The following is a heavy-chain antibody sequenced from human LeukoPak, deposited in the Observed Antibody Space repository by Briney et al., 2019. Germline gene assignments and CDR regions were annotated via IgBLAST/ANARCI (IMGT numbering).Heavy chain of an antibody. J-gene: IGHJ4*02. V-gene: IGHV3-21*01. CDR3: ARDPRSLNYYGSGPVDY. CDR1: GFTFSIYS. Sequence: GGSLRLSCAASGFTFSIYSMNWVRQAPGKGLEWVSSISSSSSYIYYADSVKGRFTISRDNSKNTLYLQMNSLRAEDTAVYYCARDPRSLNYYGSGPVDYWGQGTLATVSS. CDR2: ISSSSSYI. D-gene: IGHD3-10*01.